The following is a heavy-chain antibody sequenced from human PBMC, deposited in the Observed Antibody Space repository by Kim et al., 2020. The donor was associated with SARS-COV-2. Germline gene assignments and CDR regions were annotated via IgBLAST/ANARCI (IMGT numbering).Heavy chain of an antibody. D-gene: IGHD6-25*01. Sequence: ASVKVSCKASGYTFTSYAMHWVRQAPGQRLEWMGWINAGNGNTKYSQKFQGGVTITRDTSASTAYMELSSLKSEDTAVYYCARDHPRSGHYYGMDVWGQGTTVTVSS. CDR1: GYTFTSYA. CDR3: ARDHPRSGHYYGMDV. V-gene: IGHV1-3*01. CDR2: INAGNGNT. J-gene: IGHJ6*02.